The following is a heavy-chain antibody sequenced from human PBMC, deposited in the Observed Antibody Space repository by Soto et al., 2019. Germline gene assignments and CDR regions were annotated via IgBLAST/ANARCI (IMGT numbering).Heavy chain of an antibody. V-gene: IGHV3-48*02. CDR1: GFTFSSYS. CDR2: ISSSSSTI. D-gene: IGHD3-3*01. Sequence: EVQLVESGGGLVQPGGSLRLSCAASGFTFSSYSMNWVRQAPGKGLEWVSYISSSSSTIYYADSVKGRFTISRDNAKNSLYLQMNSLRDEDTAVYYCARGTYYDFWSGYYTWGGMDYWGQGTLVTVSS. J-gene: IGHJ4*02. CDR3: ARGTYYDFWSGYYTWGGMDY.